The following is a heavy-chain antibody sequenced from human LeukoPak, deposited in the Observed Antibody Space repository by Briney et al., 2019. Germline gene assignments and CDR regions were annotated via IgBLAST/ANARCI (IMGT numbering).Heavy chain of an antibody. Sequence: SETLSLTCAVYGGSFSGYYWSWIRQPPGKGLEWIGEINHSGSTNYNPSLKSRVTISVDTSKNQFSLKLSSVTAADTAVYYCAREPTRDYYGSGSYPEGDVWGKGTTVTVSS. CDR2: INHSGST. J-gene: IGHJ6*04. CDR1: GGSFSGYY. V-gene: IGHV4-34*01. CDR3: AREPTRDYYGSGSYPEGDV. D-gene: IGHD3-10*01.